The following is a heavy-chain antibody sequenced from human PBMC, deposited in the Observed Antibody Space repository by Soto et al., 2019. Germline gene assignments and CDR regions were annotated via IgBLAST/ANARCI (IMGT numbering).Heavy chain of an antibody. CDR1: GFTFRSHW. V-gene: IGHV3-74*03. CDR2: INSDGSST. J-gene: IGHJ4*02. CDR3: ARDYALDY. D-gene: IGHD4-17*01. Sequence: GGSLRLSCAASGFTFRSHWMHWVRQAPGKGLEWVSRINSDGSSTTYAASVKGRFTISRDNAENTLYLQMNSLRDEDTAVYYCARDYALDYWGQGTMVTVSS.